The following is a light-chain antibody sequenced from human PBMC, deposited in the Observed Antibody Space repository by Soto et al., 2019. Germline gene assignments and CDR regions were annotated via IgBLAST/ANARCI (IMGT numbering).Light chain of an antibody. Sequence: DIQMTQSPSSLSAFVGDKVTISCRASQSIGGSLNWYPHKAGQAPRLLIYAASSLPREVPSRFRGIGSGTEFTLTINKLQPEDFATYYCQHSDVRLAPIFGGGTKVE. CDR3: QHSDVRLAPI. CDR1: QSIGGS. V-gene: IGKV1-39*01. CDR2: AAS. J-gene: IGKJ4*01.